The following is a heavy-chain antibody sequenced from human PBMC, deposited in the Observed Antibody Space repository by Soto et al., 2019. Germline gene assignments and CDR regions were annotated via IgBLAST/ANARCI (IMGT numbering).Heavy chain of an antibody. CDR1: GYSFTSYW. CDR2: IYPGDSDT. V-gene: IGHV5-51*01. J-gene: IGHJ6*02. Sequence: PGESLKISCKGSGYSFTSYWIGWVRQMPGKGLEWMGIIYPGDSDTRYSPSFQGQVTISADKSISTAYLQWSSLKASDTAMYYCARRIAMVRGVSKSSYYYYGMDVWGQGTTVTVSS. D-gene: IGHD3-10*01. CDR3: ARRIAMVRGVSKSSYYYYGMDV.